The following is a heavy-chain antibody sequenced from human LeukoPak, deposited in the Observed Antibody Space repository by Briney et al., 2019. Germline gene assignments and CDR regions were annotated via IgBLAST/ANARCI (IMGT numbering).Heavy chain of an antibody. CDR3: ARDRLVPGIAAAGDWFDP. CDR2: INHSGST. Sequence: SETLSLTCAVYGGSFSGYYWSWIRQPPGKGLEWIGEINHSGSTNYNPSLKSRVTISVDTSKNQFSLKLSSVTAADTAVYYCARDRLVPGIAAAGDWFDPWGQGTLVTVSS. D-gene: IGHD6-13*01. J-gene: IGHJ5*02. CDR1: GGSFSGYY. V-gene: IGHV4-34*01.